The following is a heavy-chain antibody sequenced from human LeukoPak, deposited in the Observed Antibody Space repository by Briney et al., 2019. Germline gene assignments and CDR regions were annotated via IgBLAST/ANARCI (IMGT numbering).Heavy chain of an antibody. D-gene: IGHD1/OR15-1a*01. CDR1: GFTFSSYG. Sequence: GGSLRLSCAASGFTFSSYGMHWVRQAPGKGLEWVAVVWYDGSDKYYADSVKGRFTISRDNSKNTLYLQMNSLRAEDTAVYYCARDVGTIDYWGQGTLVTVSS. CDR3: ARDVGTIDY. V-gene: IGHV3-33*01. J-gene: IGHJ4*02. CDR2: VWYDGSDK.